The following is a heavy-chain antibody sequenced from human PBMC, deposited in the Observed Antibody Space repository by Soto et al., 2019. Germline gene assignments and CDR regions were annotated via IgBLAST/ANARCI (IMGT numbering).Heavy chain of an antibody. CDR1: GYTFTSYA. CDR2: INAGNGNT. V-gene: IGHV1-3*01. Sequence: GASVKVSCKASGYTFTSYAMHWVRQAPGQRLEWMGWINAGNGNTKYSQKFQGSVTITSDTSASTAYMVLSSLSSEETAVYYCARVGRITMVRGTGNWFDPWGQGTLVTVSS. CDR3: ARVGRITMVRGTGNWFDP. D-gene: IGHD3-10*01. J-gene: IGHJ5*02.